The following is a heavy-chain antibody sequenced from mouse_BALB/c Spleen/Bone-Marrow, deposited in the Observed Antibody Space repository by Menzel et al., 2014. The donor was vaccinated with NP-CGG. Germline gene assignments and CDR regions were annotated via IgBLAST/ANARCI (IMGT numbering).Heavy chain of an antibody. CDR1: GYTFTDYN. D-gene: IGHD2-4*01. J-gene: IGHJ3*01. CDR2: ICPYNGGT. V-gene: IGHV1S29*02. Sequence: EVQLQQSGPELVKPGASVKISCKASGYTFTDYNMHWVKQSHGKSLEWIGYICPYNGGTGYNQKFKSKATLTVDNSSSTAYMELRSLTSEDSAAYYCARSEGYDYDWFAYWGQGTLVTVSA. CDR3: ARSEGYDYDWFAY.